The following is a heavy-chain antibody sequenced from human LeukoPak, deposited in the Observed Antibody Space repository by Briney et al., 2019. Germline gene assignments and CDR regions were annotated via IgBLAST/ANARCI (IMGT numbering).Heavy chain of an antibody. Sequence: GESLKISCKGSGYSFTSYWIGWVRQMPGKSLEWMGIIYPGDSDTRYSPSFQGQVTISADKSISNAYLQWSSLKASDTAMYYCARLTDDILTGYFDYWGQGTLVTVSS. CDR3: ARLTDDILTGYFDY. CDR2: IYPGDSDT. CDR1: GYSFTSYW. D-gene: IGHD3-9*01. V-gene: IGHV5-51*01. J-gene: IGHJ4*02.